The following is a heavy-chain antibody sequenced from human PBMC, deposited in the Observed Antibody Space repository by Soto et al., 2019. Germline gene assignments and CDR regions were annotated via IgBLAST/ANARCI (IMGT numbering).Heavy chain of an antibody. CDR2: IIPIFGTA. Sequence: PSMKVSCKASGGTFSSYAIIWVRQAPGQGLECMGGIIPIFGTANYAQKFQGRVTITADESTSTAYMELSSLRSEDTAVYYCARVPITIFGVVIINDNWFDPWGQGTLVNAPQ. CDR1: GGTFSSYA. J-gene: IGHJ5*02. V-gene: IGHV1-69*13. D-gene: IGHD3-3*01. CDR3: ARVPITIFGVVIINDNWFDP.